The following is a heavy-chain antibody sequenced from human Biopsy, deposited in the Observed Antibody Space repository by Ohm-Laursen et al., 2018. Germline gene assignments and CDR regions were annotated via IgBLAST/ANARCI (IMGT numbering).Heavy chain of an antibody. CDR2: IKSVGSWT. Sequence: SLRLSCAASGFTFNAYWMYWARQVPGKGLVWVSHIKSVGSWTNYADSVKGRFTISRDNAKNTLYLQMNSLRAEDTAVYYCVSFLKDLNMAVWGQGTTVTVSS. CDR3: VSFLKDLNMAV. J-gene: IGHJ6*02. CDR1: GFTFNAYW. V-gene: IGHV3-74*01. D-gene: IGHD2-15*01.